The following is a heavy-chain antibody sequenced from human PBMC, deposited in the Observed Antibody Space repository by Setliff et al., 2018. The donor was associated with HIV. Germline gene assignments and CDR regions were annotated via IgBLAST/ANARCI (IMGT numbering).Heavy chain of an antibody. CDR2: INHSGST. D-gene: IGHD6-13*01. Sequence: PSETLSLTCSISGGSFSNYYWTWIRQPPGKGLEWIGEINHSGSTNYNPSLKSRVTISVDTSKNQFSLKLSSVTAADTAVYYCARGGYSSSWYTYYGMDVWGQGTTVTVSS. CDR3: ARGGYSSSWYTYYGMDV. V-gene: IGHV4-34*01. J-gene: IGHJ6*02. CDR1: GGSFSNYY.